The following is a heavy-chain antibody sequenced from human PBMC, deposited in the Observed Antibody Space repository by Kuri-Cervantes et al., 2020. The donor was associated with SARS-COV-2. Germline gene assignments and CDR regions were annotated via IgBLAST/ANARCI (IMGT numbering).Heavy chain of an antibody. CDR3: ARAYDFWSGYGFDP. V-gene: IGHV3-23*01. J-gene: IGHJ5*02. CDR1: GFTFDDYG. D-gene: IGHD3-3*01. Sequence: GGSLRLSCAASGFTFDDYGMSWVRQAPGKGLEWVSAISGSGGSTYYADSVKGRFTISRDNSKNTLYLQMNSLRAEDTAVYYCARAYDFWSGYGFDPWGQGTLVTVSS. CDR2: ISGSGGST.